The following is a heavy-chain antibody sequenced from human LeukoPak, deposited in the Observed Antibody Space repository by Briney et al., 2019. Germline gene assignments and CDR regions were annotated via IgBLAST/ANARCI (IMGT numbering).Heavy chain of an antibody. CDR2: IYHSGST. V-gene: IGHV4-59*01. D-gene: IGHD6-13*01. Sequence: SETLSLTCTVSGGSISSYYWSWIRQPPGKGLEWIGYIYHSGSTNYNPSLKSRVTISVDTSKNQFSLKLSSVTAADTAVYYCAREYSSSLGGWFDPWGQGTLVTVSS. CDR3: AREYSSSLGGWFDP. CDR1: GGSISSYY. J-gene: IGHJ5*02.